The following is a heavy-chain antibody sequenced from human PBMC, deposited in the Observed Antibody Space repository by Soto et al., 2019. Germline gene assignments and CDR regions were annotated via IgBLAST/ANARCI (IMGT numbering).Heavy chain of an antibody. CDR3: AREINDFWSGYLY. CDR1: GFSFSSYA. J-gene: IGHJ4*02. V-gene: IGHV3-33*01. CDR2: LWYDGSNL. Sequence: QVQLVESGGGVVQPGTSLRLSCAASGFSFSSYAMHWVRQAPGKGLEWVAALWYDGSNLNYAQSVKGRFTISRDNFKSTVYLQMNSLNVEDTAVYYCAREINDFWSGYLYWGQGTVVTVSS. D-gene: IGHD3-3*01.